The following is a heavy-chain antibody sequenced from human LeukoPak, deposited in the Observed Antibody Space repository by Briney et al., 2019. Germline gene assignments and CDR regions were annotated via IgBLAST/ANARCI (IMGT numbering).Heavy chain of an antibody. Sequence: PSETLSLTCTVSGGSINSHYWSWIRQPPGKGLEWIGYIYYSGSTNYNPSLKSRVTISVDTSKNQFSLKLSSVTAADTAVYYCAGGELLDYWGQGTLVTVSS. CDR3: AGGELLDY. CDR2: IYYSGST. CDR1: GGSINSHY. V-gene: IGHV4-59*11. J-gene: IGHJ4*02. D-gene: IGHD1-26*01.